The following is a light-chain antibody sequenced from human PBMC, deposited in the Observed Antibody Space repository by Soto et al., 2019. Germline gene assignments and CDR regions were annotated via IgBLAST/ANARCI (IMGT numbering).Light chain of an antibody. CDR3: GTWDSSLSAGGV. CDR2: YDN. V-gene: IGLV1-51*01. J-gene: IGLJ2*01. CDR1: GSNIGNNY. Sequence: QSVLTQPPSVSAAPGQKVTISCSGSGSNIGNNYVSWYQQLPGTAPKLLIYYDNKRPSGIPDRFSGSKSGTSATLGITGLQTGDEANDDCGTWDSSLSAGGVFGGGTKLTVL.